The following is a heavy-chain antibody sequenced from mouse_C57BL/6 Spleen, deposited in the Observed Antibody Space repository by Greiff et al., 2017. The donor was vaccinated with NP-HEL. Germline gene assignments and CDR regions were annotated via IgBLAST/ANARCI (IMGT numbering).Heavy chain of an antibody. CDR1: GYTFTSYW. J-gene: IGHJ4*01. CDR3: ARSHYDYDPYAMDY. CDR2: INPSSGYT. D-gene: IGHD2-4*01. Sequence: QVHVKQSGAELAKPGASVKLSCKASGYTFTSYWMHWVKQRPGQGLEGIGYINPSSGYTKYNKKFKDKATLTADKSSSTAYMQLSSLTYEDSAVYYCARSHYDYDPYAMDYWGQGTSVTVSS. V-gene: IGHV1-7*01.